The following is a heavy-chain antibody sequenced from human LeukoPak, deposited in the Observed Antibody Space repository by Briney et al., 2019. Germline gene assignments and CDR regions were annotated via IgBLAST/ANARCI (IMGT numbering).Heavy chain of an antibody. Sequence: SETLSLTCDFSGDSISSYYWSWIRQPPGKGLEWIGYIYYSGSTNYNPSLKSRVTISVDTSKNQFSLKLSSVTAADTAVYYCARVVGAIRDWGQGTLVTVSS. CDR1: GDSISSYY. V-gene: IGHV4-59*01. D-gene: IGHD1-26*01. CDR3: ARVVGAIRD. J-gene: IGHJ4*02. CDR2: IYYSGST.